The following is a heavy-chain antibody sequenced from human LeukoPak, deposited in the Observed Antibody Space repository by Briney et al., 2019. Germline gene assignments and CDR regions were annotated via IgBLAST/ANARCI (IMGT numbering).Heavy chain of an antibody. CDR3: ARVLRYFDWLLSDDAFDI. J-gene: IGHJ3*02. Sequence: SETLSLTCTVSGDSISSSSYYWGWIRQPPGKGLEWIGSIYYSGSTSYNPSFKSRVTISVDTSKNQFSLKLSSVTAADTAVYYCARVLRYFDWLLSDDAFDIWGQGTMVTVSS. V-gene: IGHV4-39*07. CDR1: GDSISSSSYY. D-gene: IGHD3-9*01. CDR2: IYYSGST.